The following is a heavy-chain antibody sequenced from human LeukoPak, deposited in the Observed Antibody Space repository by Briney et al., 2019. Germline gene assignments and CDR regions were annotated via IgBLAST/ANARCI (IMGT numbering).Heavy chain of an antibody. CDR3: ATYRQVLLPFES. Sequence: ASVKVSCKASEYTFTGYYMHWVRQAPGQGLEWMGWINPNSGGTNYAQKFQGRVTMTRDTSISTAYMELSRLRAEDTAIYYCATYRQVLLPFESWGQGTLVTVSS. D-gene: IGHD2-8*02. CDR1: EYTFTGYY. CDR2: INPNSGGT. J-gene: IGHJ4*02. V-gene: IGHV1-2*02.